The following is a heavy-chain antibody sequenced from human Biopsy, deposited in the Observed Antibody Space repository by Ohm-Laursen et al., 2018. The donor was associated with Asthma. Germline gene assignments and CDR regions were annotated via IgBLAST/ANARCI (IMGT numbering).Heavy chain of an antibody. CDR1: GFMFRSFG. CDR2: MSGRSEYI. D-gene: IGHD6-19*01. J-gene: IGHJ6*02. CDR3: ARDPRVAVAVDSHYYGMDI. V-gene: IGHV3-21*01. Sequence: SLRLSCTAAGFMFRSFGMHWVRQAPGKGLEWVSSMSGRSEYIYNADSVKGRFTISRDNAKNSLYLQMNSLRAEDTAIYYCARDPRVAVAVDSHYYGMDIWGPGTTVTVSS.